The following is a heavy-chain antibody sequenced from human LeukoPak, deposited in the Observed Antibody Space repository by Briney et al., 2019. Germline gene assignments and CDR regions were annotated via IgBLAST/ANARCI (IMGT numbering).Heavy chain of an antibody. CDR1: GYSFTSYW. J-gene: IGHJ5*02. D-gene: IGHD3-22*01. CDR3: ARVYFDTSGQFYNWFDP. CDR2: IYPGDSDT. Sequence: GESLKISCKGSGYSFTSYWIGWVRQMPGKGLEWMGVIYPGDSDTRYSPSFQGQVTISADKSISTAYLQWSSLKVSDTAMYYCARVYFDTSGQFYNWFDPWGQGTLVTVSS. V-gene: IGHV5-51*01.